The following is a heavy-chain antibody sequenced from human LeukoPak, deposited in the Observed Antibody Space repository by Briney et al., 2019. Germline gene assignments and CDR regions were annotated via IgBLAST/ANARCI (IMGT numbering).Heavy chain of an antibody. CDR3: ARPGATGVNDAFDI. Sequence: GESLKISCKGSGYSFTTYWIAWVRQMPGKGLEWVGIIYPGDSDTTYSPSFQGQVTISADKSINTAYLQWSSLKASDTAMYYCARPGATGVNDAFDIWGQGTMVTVSS. CDR2: IYPGDSDT. V-gene: IGHV5-51*01. CDR1: GYSFTTYW. D-gene: IGHD1-26*01. J-gene: IGHJ3*02.